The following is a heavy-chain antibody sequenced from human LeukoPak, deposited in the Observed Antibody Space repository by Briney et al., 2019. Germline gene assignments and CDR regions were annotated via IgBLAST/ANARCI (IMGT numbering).Heavy chain of an antibody. CDR1: GFTVSSNY. CDR2: ISGSGAST. V-gene: IGHV3-23*01. Sequence: GGSLRLSCAASGFTVSSNYMSWVRQAPGKGLEWVSAISGSGASTNYADSVKGRFTISRDNSKNTLYLQMNSLRAEDTAVYYCAKEGGYGSGSYYYNWFDPWGQGTLVTVSS. CDR3: AKEGGYGSGSYYYNWFDP. J-gene: IGHJ5*02. D-gene: IGHD3-10*01.